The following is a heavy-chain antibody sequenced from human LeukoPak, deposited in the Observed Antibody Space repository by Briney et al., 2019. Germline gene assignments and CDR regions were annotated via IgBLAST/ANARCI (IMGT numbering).Heavy chain of an antibody. CDR2: IIPILGIA. D-gene: IGHD2-15*01. CDR3: ARVVVAAPDWFDP. Sequence: SVKVSCKASGGTFSSYAISWVRQAPGQGLEWMGRIIPILGIANYAQKFQGRVTITADKSTSTAYMELSSLRSEDTAVYYCARVVVAAPDWFDPWGQGTTVTVSS. V-gene: IGHV1-69*04. CDR1: GGTFSSYA. J-gene: IGHJ5*01.